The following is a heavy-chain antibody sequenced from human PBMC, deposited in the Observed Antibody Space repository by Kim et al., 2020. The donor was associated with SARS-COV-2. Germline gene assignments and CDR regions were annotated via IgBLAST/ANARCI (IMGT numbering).Heavy chain of an antibody. CDR3: ARRFSKYRLFDY. Sequence: SGTLSLTCTVSGGSVNTGTYYWGWIRQPPGKGLEWIGSIDYSGSTYYNPSLKSRVTISVDTSKNQFSLKLSSVTAADTALYYCARRFSKYRLFDYWGQGTLVTVSS. CDR1: GGSVNTGTYY. CDR2: IDYSGST. D-gene: IGHD3-3*01. J-gene: IGHJ4*02. V-gene: IGHV4-39*01.